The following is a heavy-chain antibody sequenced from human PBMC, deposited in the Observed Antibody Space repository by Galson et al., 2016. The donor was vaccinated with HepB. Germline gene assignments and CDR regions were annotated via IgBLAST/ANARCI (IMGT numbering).Heavy chain of an antibody. Sequence: SLRLSCAASGFTFDDYAMHWVRQAPGKGLEWVSGIIWNSGNIGYADSVKGRFTISGDNAQNSLYLQMNSLRAEDTALYYCATGFDSRRHGWYTHWGQGTLFTVSS. J-gene: IGHJ4*02. CDR2: IIWNSGNI. V-gene: IGHV3-9*01. D-gene: IGHD6-19*01. CDR1: GFTFDDYA. CDR3: ATGFDSRRHGWYTH.